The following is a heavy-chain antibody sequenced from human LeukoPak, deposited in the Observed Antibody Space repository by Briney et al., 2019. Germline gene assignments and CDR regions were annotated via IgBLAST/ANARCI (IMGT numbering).Heavy chain of an antibody. CDR3: ALRITGTINWFDP. CDR2: IIPILGIA. D-gene: IGHD1-20*01. V-gene: IGHV1-69*02. CDR1: GGTFSSYT. Sequence: GASVKVSCKASGGTFSSYTISWVRQAPGQGLEWTGRIIPILGIANYAQKFQGRVTITADKSTSTAYMELSSLRSEDTAVYYCALRITGTINWFDPWGQGTLVTVSS. J-gene: IGHJ5*02.